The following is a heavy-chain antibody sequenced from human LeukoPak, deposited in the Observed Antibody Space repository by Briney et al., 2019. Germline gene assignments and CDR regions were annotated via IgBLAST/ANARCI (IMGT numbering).Heavy chain of an antibody. J-gene: IGHJ4*02. CDR1: GFTFDDYA. V-gene: IGHV3-9*01. D-gene: IGHD3-16*01. CDR2: ISWNSGSI. CDR3: AKGDSDYDPFDY. Sequence: GGSLRLSCAASGFTFDDYAMHWVRQAPGKGLEWVSGISWNSGSIGYADSVKGRFTISRDNAKNSLYLQMNSLRAEDTALYYCAKGDSDYDPFDYWGQGTLVTVSS.